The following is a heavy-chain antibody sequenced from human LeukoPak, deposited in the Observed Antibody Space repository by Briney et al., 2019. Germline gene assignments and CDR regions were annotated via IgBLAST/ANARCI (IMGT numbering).Heavy chain of an antibody. CDR1: GFTFSSYE. J-gene: IGHJ3*02. V-gene: IGHV3-48*03. Sequence: PGGSLRLSCAASGFTFSSYEMNWVRQAPGKGLEWVSYISSSGSTIHYADSVKGRFTISRDNAKNSLYLQMNSLRAEDTAVYYCARVGYSSSWYKADAFDIWGQGTMVTVSS. CDR2: ISSSGSTI. D-gene: IGHD6-13*01. CDR3: ARVGYSSSWYKADAFDI.